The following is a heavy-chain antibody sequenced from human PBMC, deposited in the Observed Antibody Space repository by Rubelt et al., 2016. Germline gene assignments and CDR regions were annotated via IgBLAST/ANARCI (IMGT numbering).Heavy chain of an antibody. CDR1: GGSFSGYY. CDR2: INHSGST. CDR3: ARLSRYYYYGMDV. D-gene: IGHD3-16*02. Sequence: QVQLQQWGAGLLKPSETLSLTCAVYGGSFSGYYWSWIRQPPGKGLEWIGEINHSGSTNCNPSLKSRITISVDTSKNLFSLKLSSVTAADTAVHYCARLSRYYYYGMDVWGQGTTVTVSS. J-gene: IGHJ6*02. V-gene: IGHV4-34*01.